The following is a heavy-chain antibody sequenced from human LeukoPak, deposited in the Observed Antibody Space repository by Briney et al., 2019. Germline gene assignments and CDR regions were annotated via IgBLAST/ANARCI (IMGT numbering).Heavy chain of an antibody. CDR1: GFTFSSYS. CDR3: ARGYCSGGSCYDY. J-gene: IGHJ4*02. CDR2: ISSSSSYI. V-gene: IGHV3-21*01. Sequence: GGSLRLSCAASGFTFSSYSMNWVRQAPGKGLEWVSSISSSSSYIYYADSVKGRFTISRDNAKNSLYLQMNSLRAEDTAVYYCARGYCSGGSCYDYWGQGTLVTVSS. D-gene: IGHD2-15*01.